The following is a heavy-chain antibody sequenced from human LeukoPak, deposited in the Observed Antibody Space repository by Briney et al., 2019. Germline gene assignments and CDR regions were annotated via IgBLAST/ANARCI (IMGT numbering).Heavy chain of an antibody. J-gene: IGHJ4*02. Sequence: TGGSLRLSCEVSGFTFSSYWMHWVRHAPGKGLVWVSRIKSDGITTTYADSVKGRFIIFRDNAKTTLYLQMNSLRAEDTAVYYCARGEFLDYWGQGTLVTVSS. V-gene: IGHV3-74*01. CDR2: IKSDGITT. CDR3: ARGEFLDY. D-gene: IGHD3-10*01. CDR1: GFTFSSYW.